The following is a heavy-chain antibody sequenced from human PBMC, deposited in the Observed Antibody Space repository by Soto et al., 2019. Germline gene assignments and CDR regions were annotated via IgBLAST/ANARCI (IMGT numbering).Heavy chain of an antibody. D-gene: IGHD1-1*01. J-gene: IGHJ5*02. CDR1: GGSISSGGYS. CDR3: ARDQLEGNWFDP. V-gene: IGHV4-30-2*01. CDR2: IYHSGST. Sequence: QLQLQESGSGLVRPSQTLSLTCAVSGGSISSGGYSWNWIRQPPGKGLEWIGYIYHSGSTLYNPSLKRRVTISVYKSKNQSSLKLSSVNAAETAVYYCARDQLEGNWFDPWGQGTLVTVSS.